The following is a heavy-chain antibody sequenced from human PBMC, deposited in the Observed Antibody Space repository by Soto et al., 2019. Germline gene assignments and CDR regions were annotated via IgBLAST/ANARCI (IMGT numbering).Heavy chain of an antibody. CDR2: IKQDGSEK. J-gene: IGHJ4*02. D-gene: IGHD6-19*01. CDR1: GFTFSSYW. V-gene: IGHV3-7*02. Sequence: PGGSLRLSCAASGFTFSSYWMSWVRQAPGKGLEWVANIKQDGSEKYYVDSVKGRFTISRDNSKNTLYLQMNSLRDEDTAVYYCARSVEGHFDYWGQGTLVTVSS. CDR3: ARSVEGHFDY.